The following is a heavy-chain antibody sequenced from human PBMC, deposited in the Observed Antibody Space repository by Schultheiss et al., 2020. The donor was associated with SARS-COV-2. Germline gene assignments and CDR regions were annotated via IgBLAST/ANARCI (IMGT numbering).Heavy chain of an antibody. CDR2: ISGSGGST. CDR3: ARLPKTSNPLYYYYYMDV. Sequence: GESLKISCAASGFTFSSYAMSWVRQAPGKGLEWVSAISGSGGSTYYADSVKGRFTISRDNSKNSLYLQMNSLRAEDTAVYYCARLPKTSNPLYYYYYMDVWGKGTTVTVSS. V-gene: IGHV3-23*01. CDR1: GFTFSSYA. D-gene: IGHD4-11*01. J-gene: IGHJ6*03.